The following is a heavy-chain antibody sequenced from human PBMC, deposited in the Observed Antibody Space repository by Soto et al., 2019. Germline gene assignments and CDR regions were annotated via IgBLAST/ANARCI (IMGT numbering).Heavy chain of an antibody. D-gene: IGHD5-12*01. J-gene: IGHJ4*02. CDR1: GFTFSSYS. Sequence: PGGSLRLSCAASGFTFSSYSMNWVRQAPGKGLEWVSSISSSSSYIYYADSVKGRFTISRDNAKNSLYLQMNSLRAEDTAVYYCARGFNSGYDFSFCYWGQGTLVTVSS. CDR3: ARGFNSGYDFSFCY. V-gene: IGHV3-21*01. CDR2: ISSSSSYI.